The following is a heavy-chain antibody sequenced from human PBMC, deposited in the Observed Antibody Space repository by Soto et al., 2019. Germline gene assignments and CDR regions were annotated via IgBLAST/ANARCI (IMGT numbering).Heavy chain of an antibody. D-gene: IGHD3-22*01. CDR2: ISAYNGNT. V-gene: IGHV1-3*01. J-gene: IGHJ3*02. CDR3: ARDSPYDRTGYAFDI. CDR1: GYTFTSYA. Sequence: GASVKVSCKASGYTFTSYAMHWVRQAPGQRLEWMGWISAYNGNTKYSQKLQGRVTITTDTSTSTAYMELRSLRSDDTAVYYCARDSPYDRTGYAFDIWGQGTMVTVSS.